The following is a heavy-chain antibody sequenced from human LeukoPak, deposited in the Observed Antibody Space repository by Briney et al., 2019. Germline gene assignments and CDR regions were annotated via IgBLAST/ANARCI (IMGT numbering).Heavy chain of an antibody. V-gene: IGHV6-1*01. J-gene: IGHJ2*01. CDR3: ARDSPLTTVTTFPYWYFDL. CDR1: GDSVSSNSAA. CDR2: TYYRSKWYN. Sequence: SQTLSLTCAISGDSVSSNSAAWNWIRQSPSRGLEWLGRTYYRSKWYNDYAVSVKSRVTINPDTSKNQFSLQLNSVTPEDTAVYYCARDSPLTTVTTFPYWYFDLWGRGTLVTVSS. D-gene: IGHD4-17*01.